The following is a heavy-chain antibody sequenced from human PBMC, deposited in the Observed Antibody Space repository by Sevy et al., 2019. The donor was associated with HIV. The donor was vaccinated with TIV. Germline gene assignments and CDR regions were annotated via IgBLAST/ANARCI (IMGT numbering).Heavy chain of an antibody. CDR3: ARDRHLDLPPAWVDP. D-gene: IGHD3-3*01. Sequence: GGSLRLSCVASGFTFSAYAMTWVRQAPGKGLEWVSTISGGGHNTYYANSVKGRFTISRDNSKKTLLLQMKSLRVDDTAIYYCARDRHLDLPPAWVDPRGQGTLVTVSS. CDR1: GFTFSAYA. CDR2: ISGGGHNT. V-gene: IGHV3-23*01. J-gene: IGHJ5*02.